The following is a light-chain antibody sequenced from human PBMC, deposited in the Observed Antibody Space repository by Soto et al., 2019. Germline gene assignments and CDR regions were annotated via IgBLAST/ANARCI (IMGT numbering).Light chain of an antibody. CDR2: GAS. CDR1: QSVSSSY. CDR3: QQYGSSPFT. Sequence: EIVLTQSPGTLSLSPGERATLSCRASQSVSSSYLAWYQQKPGQAPRLLIYGASSRATGIPDRFSGSGSGTDFTLTISRLEPEDFAEYYCQQYGSSPFTFGPGTKVYIK. V-gene: IGKV3-20*01. J-gene: IGKJ3*01.